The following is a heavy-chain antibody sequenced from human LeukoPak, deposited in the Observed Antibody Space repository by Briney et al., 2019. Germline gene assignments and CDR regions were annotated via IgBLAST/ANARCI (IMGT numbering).Heavy chain of an antibody. V-gene: IGHV3-48*02. J-gene: IGHJ3*02. Sequence: PGGSLRLSCAASGFSLTTYSMNWVRQAPGQGLEWISYISSSSSTIYYANSVKGRFTISRDNAKNSLYLQMNGLRDEDTAVYCCAREYSSSSGRAFDIWGHGTMVTVSS. CDR3: AREYSSSSGRAFDI. CDR2: ISSSSSTI. CDR1: GFSLTTYS. D-gene: IGHD6-6*01.